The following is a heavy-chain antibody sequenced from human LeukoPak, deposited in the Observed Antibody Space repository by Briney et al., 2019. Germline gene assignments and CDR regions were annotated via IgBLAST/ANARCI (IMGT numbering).Heavy chain of an antibody. CDR2: IYYSGST. Sequence: SETLSLTCTVSGGSISSYYWSWIRRPPGKGLEWIGYIYYSGSTNYNPSLKSRVTISVDTSKNQFSLKLSSVTAADTAVYYCARGKKYNWFDPWGQGTLVTVSS. CDR1: GGSISSYY. CDR3: ARGKKYNWFDP. J-gene: IGHJ5*02. V-gene: IGHV4-59*08.